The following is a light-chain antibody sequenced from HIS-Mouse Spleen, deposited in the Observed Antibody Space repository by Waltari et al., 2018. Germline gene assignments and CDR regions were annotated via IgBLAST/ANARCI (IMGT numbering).Light chain of an antibody. CDR3: QQRSNWPL. CDR2: DAS. J-gene: IGKJ2*01. Sequence: EIVLTQSPATLSLSPGERATLSCRASQSVSSYLAWYQQKPGQAPRRLIDDASNRATGMPARVSGGGSGTDFTLTISSLGPEDFAVYYCQQRSNWPLFGQGTKLEIK. CDR1: QSVSSY. V-gene: IGKV3-11*01.